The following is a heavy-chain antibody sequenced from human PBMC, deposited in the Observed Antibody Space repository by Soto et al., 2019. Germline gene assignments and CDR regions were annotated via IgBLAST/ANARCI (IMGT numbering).Heavy chain of an antibody. CDR3: ANIGGIAVTIDY. D-gene: IGHD6-19*01. J-gene: IGHJ4*02. V-gene: IGHV3-30*18. CDR2: ISYDGSNK. CDR1: GFTFSSYG. Sequence: GGSLRLSCAASGFTFSSYGMHWVRQAPGKGLEWVAVISYDGSNKYYADSVKGRFTISRDNSKNTLYLQMNSLRAEDTAVYYCANIGGIAVTIDYWGQGTLVTVSS.